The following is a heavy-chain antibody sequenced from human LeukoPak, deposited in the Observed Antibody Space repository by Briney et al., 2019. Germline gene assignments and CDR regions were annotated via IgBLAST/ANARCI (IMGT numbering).Heavy chain of an antibody. J-gene: IGHJ5*02. CDR1: GFTFSSYE. V-gene: IGHV3-48*03. Sequence: GGSLRLSCAASGFTFSSYEMNWVRQAPGKGLEWVSYISSSGSTIYYADSVKGRFTISGDNAKNSLYLQMNSLRAEDTAVYYCARDWDYYDSSGYIISWGQGTLVTVSS. D-gene: IGHD3-22*01. CDR3: ARDWDYYDSSGYIIS. CDR2: ISSSGSTI.